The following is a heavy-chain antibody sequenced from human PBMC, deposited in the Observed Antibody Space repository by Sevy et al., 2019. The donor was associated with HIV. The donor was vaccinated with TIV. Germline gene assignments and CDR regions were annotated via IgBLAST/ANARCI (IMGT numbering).Heavy chain of an antibody. V-gene: IGHV4-34*01. J-gene: IGHJ6*02. Sequence: SETLSLTCAVYGGSFSGYYWSWIRQPPGKGLEWIGEINHSGSTNYNPSLKSRVTISVDTSKNQFSLKLSSVTAADTAVYYCAGLVDFWSGYHHYYYGMDVWGQGTTVTVSS. CDR3: AGLVDFWSGYHHYYYGMDV. CDR1: GGSFSGYY. D-gene: IGHD3-3*01. CDR2: INHSGST.